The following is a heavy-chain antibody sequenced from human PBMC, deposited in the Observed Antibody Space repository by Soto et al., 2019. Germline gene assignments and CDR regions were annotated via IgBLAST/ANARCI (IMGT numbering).Heavy chain of an antibody. CDR3: ARSFFARGYSSGWYRGTFDY. J-gene: IGHJ4*02. CDR2: INHSGST. CDR1: GGSFSGYY. D-gene: IGHD6-19*01. Sequence: SETLSLTCAVYGGSFSGYYWSWIRQPPGKGLEWIGEINHSGSTNYNPSLKSRVTISVDTSKNQFSLKLSSVTAADTAVYYCARSFFARGYSSGWYRGTFDYWGQGTLVTASS. V-gene: IGHV4-34*01.